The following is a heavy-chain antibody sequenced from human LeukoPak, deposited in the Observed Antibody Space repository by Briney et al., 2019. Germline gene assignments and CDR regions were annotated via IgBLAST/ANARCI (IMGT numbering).Heavy chain of an antibody. CDR3: AEGGIAVAGAHYYYGMDV. D-gene: IGHD6-19*01. Sequence: ASVKVSCKASGYTFTGYYMHWVRQAPGQGLEWMGWINPNSGGTNYAQKFQGRVTITADKSTSTAYMELSSLRSEDTAVYYCAEGGIAVAGAHYYYGMDVWGQGTTVTVSS. J-gene: IGHJ6*02. CDR1: GYTFTGYY. CDR2: INPNSGGT. V-gene: IGHV1-2*02.